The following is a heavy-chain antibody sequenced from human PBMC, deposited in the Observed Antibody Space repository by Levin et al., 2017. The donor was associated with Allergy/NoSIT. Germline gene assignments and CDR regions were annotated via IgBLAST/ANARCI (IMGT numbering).Heavy chain of an antibody. J-gene: IGHJ5*02. CDR2: ISYDGSNK. CDR3: ARDNELGFPPGGWFDP. D-gene: IGHD7-27*01. Sequence: GGSLRLSCAASGFTFSSYAMHWVRQAPGKGLEWVAVISYDGSNKYYADSVKGRFTISRDNSKNTLYLQMNSLRAEDTAVYYCARDNELGFPPGGWFDPWGQGTLVTVSS. CDR1: GFTFSSYA. V-gene: IGHV3-30-3*01.